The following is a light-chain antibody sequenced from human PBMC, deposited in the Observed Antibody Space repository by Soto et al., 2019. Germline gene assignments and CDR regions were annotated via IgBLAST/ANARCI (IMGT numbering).Light chain of an antibody. Sequence: IVMTQSPDSLAFSLGERATINCLSSQILFYSSNNKNYLTWYQHKQGQPPKLLIYWESTRESGVPDRFSGSGSGKDFTITINSMQAEDVEVYYCQQYFFTPWTCGQGTKVDIK. CDR2: WES. V-gene: IGKV4-1*01. J-gene: IGKJ1*01. CDR3: QQYFFTPWT. CDR1: QILFYSSNNKNY.